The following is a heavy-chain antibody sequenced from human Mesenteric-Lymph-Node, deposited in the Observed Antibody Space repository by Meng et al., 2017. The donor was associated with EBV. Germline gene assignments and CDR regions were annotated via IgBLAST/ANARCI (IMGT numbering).Heavy chain of an antibody. D-gene: IGHD2-15*01. CDR3: ASAQCSGGGCPGGS. CDR1: GGSISSSNW. J-gene: IGHJ5*02. CDR2: IYHSGIT. Sequence: AELEEAGPGLVNPSGTLSLTCAVSGGSISSSNWWSCVRQTPGKGLEWIGEIYHSGITNYNPSLSSRVTMSVDKSKNQFSLNLISLTVADTAVYYCASAQCSGGGCPGGSWGQGTLVTVSS. V-gene: IGHV4-4*02.